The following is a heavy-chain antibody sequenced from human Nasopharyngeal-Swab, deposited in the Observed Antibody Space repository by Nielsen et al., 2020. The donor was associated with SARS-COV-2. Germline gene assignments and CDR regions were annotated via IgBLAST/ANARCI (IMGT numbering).Heavy chain of an antibody. Sequence: WIRQPPGKGLEWVAVISYDGSNKYYADSVKGRFTISRDNSKNTLYLQMNSLRAEDTAVYYCAKGVRRASWWFREFGMDVWGQGTTVTVSS. D-gene: IGHD3-10*01. J-gene: IGHJ6*02. V-gene: IGHV3-30*18. CDR3: AKGVRRASWWFREFGMDV. CDR2: ISYDGSNK.